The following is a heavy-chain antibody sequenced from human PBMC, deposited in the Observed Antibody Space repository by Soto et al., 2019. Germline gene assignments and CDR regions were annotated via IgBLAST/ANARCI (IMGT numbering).Heavy chain of an antibody. D-gene: IGHD3-10*01. CDR3: AHVPGSGQLLYSYYYYMDV. J-gene: IGHJ6*03. CDR2: IYWDDDK. Sequence: QITLKESGPTLVKPTQTLTLTCTFSGFSLTTRGVGVGWIRQPPGKALEWLALIYWDDDKRYSPSLKSRLTITTYTSKNQVVLTLTNMAPVDTATYYCAHVPGSGQLLYSYYYYMDVWGKGATVAVS. V-gene: IGHV2-5*02. CDR1: GFSLTTRGVG.